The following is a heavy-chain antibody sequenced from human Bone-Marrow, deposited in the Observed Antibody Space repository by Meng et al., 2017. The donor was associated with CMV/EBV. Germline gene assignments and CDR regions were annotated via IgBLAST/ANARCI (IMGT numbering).Heavy chain of an antibody. D-gene: IGHD2-21*01. J-gene: IGHJ2*01. V-gene: IGHV3-7*01. CDR2: TKQDGSEK. CDR3: ARDRLRYFAL. CDR1: RFTFSSYW. Sequence: GESLKISCAASRFTFSSYWMSWVRQTPGKGLEWVSNTKQDGSEKYYVDSVKGRFTISRDNAKNTLYLQMNSLRAEDTAVYYCARDRLRYFALWGRGTLVTISS.